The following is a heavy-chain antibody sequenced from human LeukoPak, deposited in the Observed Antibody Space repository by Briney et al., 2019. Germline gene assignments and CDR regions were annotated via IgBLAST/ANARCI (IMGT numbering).Heavy chain of an antibody. J-gene: IGHJ3*02. D-gene: IGHD3-22*01. CDR1: GGSISSSSYY. V-gene: IGHV4-39*07. CDR3: ARDGPPAWYYDSSGLSGAFDI. CDR2: IYYSGST. Sequence: PSETLSLTCTVSGGSISSSSYYWGWIRQPPGKGLEWIGSIYYSGSTYYNPSLKSRVTISVDTSKNQFSLKLSSVTAADTAVYYCARDGPPAWYYDSSGLSGAFDIWGQGTMVTVSS.